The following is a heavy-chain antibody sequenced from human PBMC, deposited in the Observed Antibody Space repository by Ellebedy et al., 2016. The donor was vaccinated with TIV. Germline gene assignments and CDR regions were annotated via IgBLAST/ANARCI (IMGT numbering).Heavy chain of an antibody. V-gene: IGHV1-46*01. J-gene: IGHJ3*02. CDR1: GYTFTSYG. Sequence: ASVKVSCKASGYTFTSYGISWVRQAPGQGLEWMGIINPSGGSTSYAQKFQGRVTMTRDTSTSTVYMELSSLKSEDTAVYYCARDGGYGAKTPYALDIWGQGTMVTVSS. CDR2: INPSGGST. D-gene: IGHD4-17*01. CDR3: ARDGGYGAKTPYALDI.